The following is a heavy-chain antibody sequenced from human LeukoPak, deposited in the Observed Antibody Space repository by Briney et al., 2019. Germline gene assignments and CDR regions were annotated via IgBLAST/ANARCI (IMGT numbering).Heavy chain of an antibody. D-gene: IGHD3-22*01. Sequence: GGSLRLSCAASGFTFSSYGMHWVRQAPGEGLEWVAFIRYDGSNKYYADSVKGRFTISRDNAKNSLYLQMNSLRAEDTALYYCARDGYYYDSSGYINYYYYYMDVWGKGTTVTVSS. CDR3: ARDGYYYDSSGYINYYYYYMDV. J-gene: IGHJ6*03. CDR1: GFTFSSYG. V-gene: IGHV3-30*02. CDR2: IRYDGSNK.